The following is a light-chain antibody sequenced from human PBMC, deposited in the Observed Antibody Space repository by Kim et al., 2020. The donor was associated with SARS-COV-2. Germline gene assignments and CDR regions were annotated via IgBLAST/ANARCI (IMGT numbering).Light chain of an antibody. CDR3: MQGIHPIT. V-gene: IGKV2-30*01. CDR1: QSLVYSDGNTY. J-gene: IGKJ5*01. CDR2: KVS. Sequence: DVVMTQSPLSLPVTLGQPASISCRSSQSLVYSDGNTYLSWFQQRPGQSPRRLIYKVSNRDSGVPDRFSGSGSGTDFTLKISRVEAEDVGVYYCMQGIHPITFGQGTRLEIK.